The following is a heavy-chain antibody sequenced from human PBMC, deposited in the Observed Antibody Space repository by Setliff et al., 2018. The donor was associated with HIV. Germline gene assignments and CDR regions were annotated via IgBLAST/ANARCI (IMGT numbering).Heavy chain of an antibody. CDR3: ARGAGLYGDYHVY. Sequence: PSETLSLTCTVSGGSISSPGYYWSWIRQHPGKGLEWIGYFYYTGSDYYNPSLKSRVTISVDTSKNQFSLKPRSVTAADTAVYYCARGAGLYGDYHVYWGQGTLVTVSS. V-gene: IGHV4-31*03. J-gene: IGHJ4*02. CDR2: FYYTGSD. CDR1: GGSISSPGYY. D-gene: IGHD4-17*01.